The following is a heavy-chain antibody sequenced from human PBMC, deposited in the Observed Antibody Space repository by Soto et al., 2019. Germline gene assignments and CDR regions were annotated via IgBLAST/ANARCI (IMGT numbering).Heavy chain of an antibody. D-gene: IGHD3-22*01. CDR2: IIPIFGTA. V-gene: IGHV1-69*01. J-gene: IGHJ6*02. CDR3: ARARYYYDSSGYYRTTYYYGMDV. CDR1: GGTFSSYA. Sequence: QVQLVQSGAEVKKPGSSVKVSCKASGGTFSSYAISWVRQAPGQGLEWMGGIIPIFGTANYAQKFQGRVTITADESTSTAYMELSSLRSEDTAVYYCARARYYYDSSGYYRTTYYYGMDVWGQGTTVTVSS.